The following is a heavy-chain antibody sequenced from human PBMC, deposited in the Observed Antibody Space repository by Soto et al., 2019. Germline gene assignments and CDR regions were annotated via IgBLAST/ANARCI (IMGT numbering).Heavy chain of an antibody. CDR2: INPNSGGT. CDR1: GYTFTGCY. Sequence: GASVKVSWKAYGYTFTGCYTHWVRQAPGQGLEWMGWINPNSGGTNYAQKFQGRVTMTRDTSISTAYMELSRLRSDDTAVYYCARDPNDASVDYWVREPWSPSPQ. CDR3: ARDPNDASVDY. V-gene: IGHV1-2*02. J-gene: IGHJ4*02. D-gene: IGHD2-8*01.